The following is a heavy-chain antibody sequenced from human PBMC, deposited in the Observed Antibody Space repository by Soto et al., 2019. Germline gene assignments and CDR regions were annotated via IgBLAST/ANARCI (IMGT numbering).Heavy chain of an antibody. J-gene: IGHJ4*02. CDR2: IGGSGGNR. V-gene: IGHV3-23*01. CDR1: GFTFSTYA. Sequence: PGGSLRLSCAASGFTFSTYAMTWLRQAPGKGLEWVSAIGGSGGNRYYAASVKGRFTISRDNSKDALDLQMNSLRVEDTAVYYCARVASDYINSVDHWGQGILVTVSS. D-gene: IGHD4-4*01. CDR3: ARVASDYINSVDH.